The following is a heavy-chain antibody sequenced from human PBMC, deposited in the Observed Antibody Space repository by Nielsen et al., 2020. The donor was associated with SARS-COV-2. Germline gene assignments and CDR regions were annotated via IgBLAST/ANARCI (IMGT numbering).Heavy chain of an antibody. Sequence: GESLKISCAASGFTFSSYAMHWVRQAPGKGLEWVAVIWIDGSDKYYADSVKGRFTISRDNSKNTLYLQMNSLRAEDTALYHCATLSRDGYNYVDYWGQGTLVTVSS. CDR1: GFTFSSYA. CDR2: IWIDGSDK. D-gene: IGHD5-24*01. V-gene: IGHV3-33*08. J-gene: IGHJ4*02. CDR3: ATLSRDGYNYVDY.